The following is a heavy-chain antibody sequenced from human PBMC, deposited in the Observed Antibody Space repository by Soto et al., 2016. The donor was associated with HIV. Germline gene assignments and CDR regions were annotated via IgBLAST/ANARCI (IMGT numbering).Heavy chain of an antibody. V-gene: IGHV3-66*01. J-gene: IGHJ4*02. CDR3: ASNSRGYTYGDFDY. CDR2: IYSGGST. CDR1: GFTVSSNY. D-gene: IGHD5-18*01. Sequence: EVQLVESGGGLVQPGGSLRLSCAASGFTVSSNYITWVRQAPGKGLEWVSVIYSGGSTSYADSVKGRFTISRDNSKNTLYLQMNSLRVEDTAVYYCASNSRGYTYGDFDYWGQGTPVTVSS.